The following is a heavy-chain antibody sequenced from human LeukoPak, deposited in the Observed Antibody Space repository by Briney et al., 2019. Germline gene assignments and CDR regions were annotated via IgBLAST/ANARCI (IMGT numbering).Heavy chain of an antibody. V-gene: IGHV3-23*01. J-gene: IGHJ4*02. D-gene: IGHD5-18*01. Sequence: PGGSLRLSCAASGFTFSSYAMSWVRQAPGKGLEWVSAISGSGGSTYYADSAKGRFTISRDNSKNTLYLQMNSLRAEDTAVYYCAKYNTAMVTLFGYWGQGTLVTVSS. CDR3: AKYNTAMVTLFGY. CDR1: GFTFSSYA. CDR2: ISGSGGST.